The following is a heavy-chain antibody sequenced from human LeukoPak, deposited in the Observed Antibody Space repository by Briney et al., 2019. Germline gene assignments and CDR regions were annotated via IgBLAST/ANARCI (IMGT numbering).Heavy chain of an antibody. CDR2: IRSRGGTI. D-gene: IGHD4-23*01. Sequence: PGGSLRLSCAASGFMFSSYEMNWVRQAPGKGLEWVSYIRSRGGTIYYADSVKGRFTISRDNAKNSLYLRMNSLRAEDTAVYYCARDFGRWFLDYWGQGTLVTVSS. J-gene: IGHJ4*02. CDR3: ARDFGRWFLDY. CDR1: GFMFSSYE. V-gene: IGHV3-48*03.